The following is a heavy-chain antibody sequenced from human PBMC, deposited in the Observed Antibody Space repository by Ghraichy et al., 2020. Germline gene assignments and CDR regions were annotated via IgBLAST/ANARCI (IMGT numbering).Heavy chain of an antibody. D-gene: IGHD2-15*01. Sequence: SVKVSCKASGGTFSSYAISWVRQAPGQGLEWMGGIIPIFGTPNYAQKFQGRVTITADESTSTAYMELSSLISDDTAVYYCATELVVVAATPGHRWFDPWGQGTLVTVSS. CDR3: ATELVVVAATPGHRWFDP. J-gene: IGHJ5*02. CDR2: IIPIFGTP. V-gene: IGHV1-69*13. CDR1: GGTFSSYA.